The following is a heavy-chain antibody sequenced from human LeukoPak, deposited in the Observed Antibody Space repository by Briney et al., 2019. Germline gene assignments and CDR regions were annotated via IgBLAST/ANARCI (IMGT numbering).Heavy chain of an antibody. CDR3: ARRWGYHFDC. D-gene: IGHD3-16*01. CDR1: GFTFSTYS. Sequence: GGSLRLSCAASGFTFSTYSMNWVRQAPGKGLEWVSHITSSSSTIYYADSEKGRFTISRDNAKNSLYLQMNSLRDEDTAVYYCARRWGYHFDCWGQGTLVTVSS. J-gene: IGHJ4*02. CDR2: ITSSSSTI. V-gene: IGHV3-48*02.